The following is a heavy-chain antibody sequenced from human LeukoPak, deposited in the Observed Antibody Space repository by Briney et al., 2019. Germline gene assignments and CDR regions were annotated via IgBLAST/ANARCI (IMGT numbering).Heavy chain of an antibody. CDR3: ARDHYCSSTSCYTGSYYYGMDV. Sequence: PGRSLRLSCAASGFTFSSYGMHWVRQAPGKGLEWVAVIWYDGSNKYYADSVKGRFTISRDNSKNTLYLQMNSLRAEDMAVYYCARDHYCSSTSCYTGSYYYGMDVWGQGTTVTVSS. CDR1: GFTFSSYG. V-gene: IGHV3-33*01. D-gene: IGHD2-2*02. J-gene: IGHJ6*02. CDR2: IWYDGSNK.